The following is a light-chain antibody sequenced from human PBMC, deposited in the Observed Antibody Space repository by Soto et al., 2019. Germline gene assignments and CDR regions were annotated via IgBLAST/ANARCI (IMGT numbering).Light chain of an antibody. CDR1: QSISTW. Sequence: IQMTQSPSTASAFVGDRITITCRASQSISTWLAWYQHKQGKAPRLLIFNASILANSGVPSRFSGSGSGTDFTLTISSLEPEDVATYYCQEYNGSSPLTFGGGTKVQIK. V-gene: IGKV1-5*03. CDR3: QEYNGSSPLT. CDR2: NAS. J-gene: IGKJ4*01.